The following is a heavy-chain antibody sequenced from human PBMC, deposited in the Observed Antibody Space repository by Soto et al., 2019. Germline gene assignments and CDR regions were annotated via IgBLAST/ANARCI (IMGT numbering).Heavy chain of an antibody. V-gene: IGHV4-31*03. J-gene: IGHJ6*01. CDR3: GTIGVCGYMAV. D-gene: IGHD2-8*01. Sequence: SSTXSLTCSVSGADSNIGCFTWTGIRQHAGKGLDWLGYISHSGGTDYNPSLKSRLSISGDTSKNHFSLTLTSVTAADAAVYYCGTIGVCGYMAVWGQGPTV. CDR2: ISHSGGT. CDR1: GADSNIGCFT.